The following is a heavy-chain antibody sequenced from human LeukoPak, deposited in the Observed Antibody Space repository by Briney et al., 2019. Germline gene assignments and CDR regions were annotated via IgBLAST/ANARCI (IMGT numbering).Heavy chain of an antibody. J-gene: IGHJ6*02. CDR3: ARAPWEYYDRSGYAGAASMDV. D-gene: IGHD3-22*01. V-gene: IGHV4-31*03. Sequence: SETLSLTCTVSGGSISSGGCYWSWIRQHPGKGLEWIGYIYYSGNIYYNPSLKSRVTISVDTSQNQFSLILTSVTAANTAVYYCARAPWEYYDRSGYAGAASMDVWGQGTTVTVSS. CDR2: IYYSGNI. CDR1: GGSISSGGCY.